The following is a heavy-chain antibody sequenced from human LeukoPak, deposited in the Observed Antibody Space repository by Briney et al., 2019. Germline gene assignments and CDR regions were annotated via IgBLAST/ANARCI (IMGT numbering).Heavy chain of an antibody. CDR2: IKKKTDGGTT. J-gene: IGHJ4*02. CDR1: GFTFSNAW. Sequence: GGSLRLSCAVSGFTFSNAWMSWVRQAPGKGLEWVGRIKKKTDGGTTDYAAPVKGRFTISRDDSKNTLYLQMNSLKTEDTAVYYCTTEYYYDNSGLFDYWGQGTLVTVSS. D-gene: IGHD3-22*01. V-gene: IGHV3-15*01. CDR3: TTEYYYDNSGLFDY.